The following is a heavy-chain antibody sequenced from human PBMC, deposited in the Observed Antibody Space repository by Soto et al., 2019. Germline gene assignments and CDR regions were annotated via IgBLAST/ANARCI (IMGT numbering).Heavy chain of an antibody. V-gene: IGHV4-59*12. CDR2: IYYSGST. Sequence: PDTFSLTCTVSGGFISSDYWTWSRQPPGKGLEWIGNIYYSGSTKYNPSLKSRVTISLDTSNMQFSLKLTSVTAADTAVYYCGTDGGYRYGPDFDYWGQGSLVTVS. D-gene: IGHD5-18*01. J-gene: IGHJ4*02. CDR3: GTDGGYRYGPDFDY. CDR1: GGFISSDY.